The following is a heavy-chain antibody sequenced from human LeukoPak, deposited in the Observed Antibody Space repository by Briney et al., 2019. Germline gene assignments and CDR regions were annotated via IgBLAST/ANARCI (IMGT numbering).Heavy chain of an antibody. D-gene: IGHD3-22*01. CDR2: ISSSGSTI. CDR1: GFTFTTYG. Sequence: GGTLRLSCSASGFTFTTYGMNWVRQAPGKGLEWVSYISSSGSTIYYADSVKGRFTISRDNAKNSLYLQMNSLRAEDTAVYYCARDYYDSSGYYYFDYWGQGTLVTVSS. J-gene: IGHJ4*02. CDR3: ARDYYDSSGYYYFDY. V-gene: IGHV3-48*04.